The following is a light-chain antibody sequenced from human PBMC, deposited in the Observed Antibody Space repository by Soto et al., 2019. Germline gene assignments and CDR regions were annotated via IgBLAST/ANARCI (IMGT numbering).Light chain of an antibody. Sequence: EVVLTQSPASLSLSPGERATLSCRASQSVGGLLAWYQQKPGQAPRLLIYDASNRATGVPARFSGSGFGRDFTLNISSLEPEDFAIYYCQQRFDWPPITFGQGTRLEIK. CDR1: QSVGGL. CDR2: DAS. V-gene: IGKV3-11*02. J-gene: IGKJ5*01. CDR3: QQRFDWPPIT.